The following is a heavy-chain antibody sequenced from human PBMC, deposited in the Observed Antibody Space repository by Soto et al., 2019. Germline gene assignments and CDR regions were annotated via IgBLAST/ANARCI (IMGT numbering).Heavy chain of an antibody. J-gene: IGHJ3*02. D-gene: IGHD3-9*01. CDR3: ARVLRYFDWLTGPLDAFDI. CDR2: IDPSDSYT. V-gene: IGHV5-10-1*01. Sequence: GESLEISCRGSGYSFTSYWNSLVRQMPGKGLEWMGRIDPSDSYTNYSPSFQGHVTISADKSISTAYLQWSSLKASDTAMYYCARVLRYFDWLTGPLDAFDIWGQGTMVTVSS. CDR1: GYSFTSYW.